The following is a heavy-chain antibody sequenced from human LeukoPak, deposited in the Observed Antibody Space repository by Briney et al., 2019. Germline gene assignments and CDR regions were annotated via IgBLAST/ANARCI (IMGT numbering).Heavy chain of an antibody. CDR3: ARRDNSDHSPPFDY. J-gene: IGHJ4*02. CDR1: GFIFSNYA. Sequence: PGRSLRLSCAASGFIFSNYAIHWGRQAPGKRLQWVAGISHDGVYKYYAESVKGRFTISRDNSKNTLYLQMDSLRTEDTAVYSCARRDNSDHSPPFDYWGQGTLVTVSS. CDR2: ISHDGVYK. D-gene: IGHD4-11*01. V-gene: IGHV3-30*04.